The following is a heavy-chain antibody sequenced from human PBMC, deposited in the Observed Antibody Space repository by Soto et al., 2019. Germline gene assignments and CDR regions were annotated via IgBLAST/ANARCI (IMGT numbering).Heavy chain of an antibody. CDR2: ISSSSSYI. J-gene: IGHJ3*02. V-gene: IGHV3-21*01. Sequence: GGSLRLSCAASGFTFSSYSMNGVRQAPGKGLEWVSSISSSSSYIYYADSVKGRFTISRDNAKNSLYLQMNSLRAEDTAVYFCARDQKYYDSSGHDAFDIWGQGTMVTVS. D-gene: IGHD3-22*01. CDR1: GFTFSSYS. CDR3: ARDQKYYDSSGHDAFDI.